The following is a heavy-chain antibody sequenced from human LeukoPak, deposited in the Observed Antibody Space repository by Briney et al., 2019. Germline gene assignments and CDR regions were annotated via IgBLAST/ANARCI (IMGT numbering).Heavy chain of an antibody. CDR1: GGSFSSYY. Sequence: SETLSLTCTVSGGSFSSYYWSWIRQPPGKGLEWIGYIYYSGNTNYNPSLKSRVTISVDTSKNQFSLKLSSVTAADAAVYYCARVYYSRSYDYWYFDLWGRGTLVTVSS. J-gene: IGHJ2*01. CDR2: IYYSGNT. V-gene: IGHV4-59*01. CDR3: ARVYYSRSYDYWYFDL. D-gene: IGHD6-13*01.